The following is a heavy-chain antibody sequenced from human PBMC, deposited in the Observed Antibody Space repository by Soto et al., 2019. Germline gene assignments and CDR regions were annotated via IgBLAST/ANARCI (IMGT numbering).Heavy chain of an antibody. Sequence: SETLSLTCTVSGGSISSSSYYWGWIRQPPGKGLEWIGSIFYSGSTYYNPSLRSRVTISVDPSKNQFSLKLTSVTAADTAVYYCARVMLTTFGVFDHWGQGTLVTVSS. CDR2: IFYSGST. CDR1: GGSISSSSYY. D-gene: IGHD2-8*01. CDR3: ARVMLTTFGVFDH. V-gene: IGHV4-39*07. J-gene: IGHJ4*02.